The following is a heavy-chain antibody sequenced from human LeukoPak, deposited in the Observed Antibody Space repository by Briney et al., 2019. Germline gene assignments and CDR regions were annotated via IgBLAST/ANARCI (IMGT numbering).Heavy chain of an antibody. V-gene: IGHV3-23*01. J-gene: IGHJ4*02. CDR3: AGRGSGSYFDY. D-gene: IGHD3-10*01. Sequence: ETLSLTCAVSSGSIFSSNWWSWVRQAPGKGLEWVSAISGSGGSTYYADSVKGRFTISRDNSKNTLYLQMHSLRAEDTAVYYCAGRGSGSYFDYWGQGTLVTVSS. CDR2: ISGSGGST. CDR1: SGSIFSSNW.